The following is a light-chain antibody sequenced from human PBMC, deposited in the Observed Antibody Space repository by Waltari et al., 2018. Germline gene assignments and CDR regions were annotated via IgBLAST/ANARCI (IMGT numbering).Light chain of an antibody. Sequence: DIQMTQSPPSVSASVGDRVTITCRPSQSINYWLAWYQQKPGKAPQLLISAASNLQSGVPSRFSGSRSETDYTLTINSLQPEDSAAYFCQQANSFPRTFGRGTKVEIK. J-gene: IGKJ1*01. CDR1: QSINYW. CDR2: AAS. V-gene: IGKV1-12*01. CDR3: QQANSFPRT.